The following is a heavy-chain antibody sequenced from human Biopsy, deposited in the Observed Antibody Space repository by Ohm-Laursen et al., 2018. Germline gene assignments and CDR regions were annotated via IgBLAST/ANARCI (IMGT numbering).Heavy chain of an antibody. V-gene: IGHV1-8*01. CDR3: ARADPPLFYYGSGSSNWFDP. J-gene: IGHJ5*02. CDR1: GYTFTSYE. Sequence: SVKVSCKTSGYTFTSYEINWVRQATGQGLEWMGWMNPDSGNTGYAQNFQGGVTMTRNTSISTAYMELSSLRSEDTAVYFCARADPPLFYYGSGSSNWFDPWGQGTLVTVSS. CDR2: MNPDSGNT. D-gene: IGHD3-10*01.